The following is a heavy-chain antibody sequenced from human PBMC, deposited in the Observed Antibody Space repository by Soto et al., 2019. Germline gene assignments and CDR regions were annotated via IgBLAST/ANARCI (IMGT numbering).Heavy chain of an antibody. D-gene: IGHD6-19*01. CDR2: INHSGST. Sequence: SETLSLTCAVYGGSFSGYYWSWIRQPPGKGLEWIGEINHSGSTNYNPSLKSRVTIPVDTSKNQFSLKLSSVTAADTAVYYCARGGAGYSSGYRGASFDYWGQGTLVTVSS. J-gene: IGHJ4*02. CDR3: ARGGAGYSSGYRGASFDY. CDR1: GGSFSGYY. V-gene: IGHV4-34*01.